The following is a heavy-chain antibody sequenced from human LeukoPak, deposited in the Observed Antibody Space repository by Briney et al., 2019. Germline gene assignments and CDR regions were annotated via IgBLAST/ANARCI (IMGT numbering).Heavy chain of an antibody. CDR2: IYTSGSS. Sequence: SETLSLTCTVSGGSISSASYYWSWIRQPAGKGLEWVGHIYTSGSSNYNPSLKSRVTISVDTSKNQFSLKLSSVTAADTAVFYWGRGAPGWWFDPWGQEPLVPVSS. V-gene: IGHV4-61*09. D-gene: IGHD2-15*01. J-gene: IGHJ5*02. CDR3: GRGAPGWWFDP. CDR1: GGSISSASYY.